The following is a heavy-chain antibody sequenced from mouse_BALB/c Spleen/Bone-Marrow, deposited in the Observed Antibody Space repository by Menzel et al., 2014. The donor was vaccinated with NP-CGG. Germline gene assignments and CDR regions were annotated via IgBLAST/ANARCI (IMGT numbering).Heavy chain of an antibody. CDR1: GFAFSNYD. CDR3: ARHGTGSWFAY. CDR2: ISSGGGST. V-gene: IGHV5-12-1*01. D-gene: IGHD4-1*01. Sequence: EVQGVESGGGLVKPGGSLKLSCAASGFAFSNYDMSWVRRTPEKRLEWVAYISSGGGSTYYPDTMKGRFTISRDNAKDTLYLQMSSLKSEDTAMYYCARHGTGSWFAYWGQGTLVTVSA. J-gene: IGHJ3*01.